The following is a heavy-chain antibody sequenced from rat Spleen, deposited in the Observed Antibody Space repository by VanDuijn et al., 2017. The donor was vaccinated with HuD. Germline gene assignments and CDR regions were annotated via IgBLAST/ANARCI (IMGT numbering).Heavy chain of an antibody. CDR2: ISPSGWGT. D-gene: IGHD4-3*01. Sequence: EVQLVESDGGLVQPGRSLKLSCAASGFTFSNYYMAWVRQAPTKGLEWVASISPSGWGTYYRDSVKGRFTVSRDNAKNPLHLQMDSLRSEDTATYYCVRQDTSGYSNWFTYWGQGTLVTVSS. CDR1: GFTFSNYY. V-gene: IGHV5-25*01. J-gene: IGHJ3*01. CDR3: VRQDTSGYSNWFTY.